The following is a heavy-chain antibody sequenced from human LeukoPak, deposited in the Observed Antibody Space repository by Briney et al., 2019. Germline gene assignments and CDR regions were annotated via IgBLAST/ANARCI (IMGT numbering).Heavy chain of an antibody. CDR3: ARDPVGNTMVRGVPFDY. CDR1: GYTFTNYD. J-gene: IGHJ4*02. CDR2: MNPNSGAT. D-gene: IGHD3-10*01. Sequence: ASVKVSCKASGYTFTNYDINWVRQTTGQGLEWMGWMNPNSGATGYAQNFQGRVTITRNTSITTAYMELSSLRSEDTAVYYCARDPVGNTMVRGVPFDYWGQGTLVTVSS. V-gene: IGHV1-8*03.